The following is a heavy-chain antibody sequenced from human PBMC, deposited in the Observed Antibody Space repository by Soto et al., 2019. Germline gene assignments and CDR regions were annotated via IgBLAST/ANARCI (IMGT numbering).Heavy chain of an antibody. J-gene: IGHJ3*02. V-gene: IGHV6-1*01. CDR2: TYYRSKWYN. Sequence: SQTLSLTCAISGDSVSSNSAAWNWIRQSPSRGLEWLGRTYYRSKWYNDYAVSVKSRITINPDTSKNQFSLQLNSVTPEDTAVNYCAARLLWFGEFDTPDAFDIPGQTTMRTVS. D-gene: IGHD3-10*01. CDR1: GDSVSSNSAA. CDR3: AARLLWFGEFDTPDAFDI.